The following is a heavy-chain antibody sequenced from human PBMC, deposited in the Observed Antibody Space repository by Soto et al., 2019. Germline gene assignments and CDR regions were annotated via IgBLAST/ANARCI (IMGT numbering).Heavy chain of an antibody. CDR3: ARDNHLGYCSGGSCYGLDS. V-gene: IGHV3-33*01. D-gene: IGHD2-15*01. Sequence: QVQLVESGGGVVQPGRSLRLSCAASGFTFSIYGMHWVRQAPGKGLEWVAIAWFDGSIEYYADSVQGRFTISRDNSTNTLYLQMNSLRAEDTAVYYCARDNHLGYCSGGSCYGLDSWGQGTLVTVSS. CDR2: AWFDGSIE. CDR1: GFTFSIYG. J-gene: IGHJ5*01.